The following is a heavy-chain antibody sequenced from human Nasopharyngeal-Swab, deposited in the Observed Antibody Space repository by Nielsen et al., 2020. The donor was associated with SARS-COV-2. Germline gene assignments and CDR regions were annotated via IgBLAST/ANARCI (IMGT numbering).Heavy chain of an antibody. J-gene: IGHJ5*02. CDR1: GYSFTSYW. CDR3: ARRKWELLDGSPDWFDP. CDR2: IYPGDSDT. V-gene: IGHV5-51*01. D-gene: IGHD1-26*01. Sequence: GGSLRLSCKRSGYSFTSYWIGWVRKLPGKGLEWMGIIYPGDSDTRYSPSFQGQVTISADKSISTAYLQWSSLKASDTAMYYCARRKWELLDGSPDWFDPWGQGTLVTVSS.